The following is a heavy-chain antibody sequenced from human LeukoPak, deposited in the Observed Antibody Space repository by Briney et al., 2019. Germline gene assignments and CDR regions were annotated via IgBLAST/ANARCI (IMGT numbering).Heavy chain of an antibody. V-gene: IGHV4-39*07. Sequence: SETLSLTCTVSGRSISSSSYYWGWIRQPPGKGLEWIGSIYYSGSTYYNPSLKSRVTISVDTSKNQLSLKLSSVTGADTAVYYCARVDELQLPGDYWGQGTLVTVSS. CDR3: ARVDELQLPGDY. CDR2: IYYSGST. CDR1: GRSISSSSYY. J-gene: IGHJ4*02. D-gene: IGHD2-2*01.